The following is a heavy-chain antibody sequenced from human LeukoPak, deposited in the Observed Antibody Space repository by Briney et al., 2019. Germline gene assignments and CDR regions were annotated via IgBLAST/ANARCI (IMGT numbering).Heavy chain of an antibody. CDR1: GYTFTGHY. CDR2: INPNSGAT. J-gene: IGHJ4*02. V-gene: IGHV1-2*02. D-gene: IGHD6-13*01. Sequence: ASVKVSCKTSGYTFTGHYMHWVRQAPGQGLEWMGWINPNSGATNYAQNFQGRVTMTRDTSIRTAYMELSGLRSDDTAVYYCARDDLRAAAGVDYWGQGTLVTDSS. CDR3: ARDDLRAAAGVDY.